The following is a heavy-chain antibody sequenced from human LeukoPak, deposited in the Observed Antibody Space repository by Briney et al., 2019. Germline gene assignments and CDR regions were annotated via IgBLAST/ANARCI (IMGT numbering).Heavy chain of an antibody. V-gene: IGHV3-53*05. CDR2: IYSGGST. CDR1: GFTVSSNY. CDR3: ARETYSSGWFYYYYGMDV. J-gene: IGHJ6*02. Sequence: GGSLRLSCAASGFTVSSNYMSWVRQAPGKGLEWVSVIYSGGSTYYADSVKGRFTISRDNSKNTLYLQMNSLRAEDTAVYYCARETYSSGWFYYYYGMDVWGQGTTVTVSS. D-gene: IGHD6-19*01.